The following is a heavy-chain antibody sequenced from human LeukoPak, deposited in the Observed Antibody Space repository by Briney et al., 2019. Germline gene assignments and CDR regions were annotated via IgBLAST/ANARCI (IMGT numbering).Heavy chain of an antibody. J-gene: IGHJ4*02. CDR2: IYYSGST. Sequence: ASETLSLTCTVSGGSISSYYWSWIRQPPGKGLEWIGYIYYSGSTNYNPSLKSRVTISVDTSKNQFSLKLSSVTAADTAVYYCASHSYYYDSSGYFDYWGQGTLVTVSS. CDR1: GGSISSYY. D-gene: IGHD3-22*01. V-gene: IGHV4-59*01. CDR3: ASHSYYYDSSGYFDY.